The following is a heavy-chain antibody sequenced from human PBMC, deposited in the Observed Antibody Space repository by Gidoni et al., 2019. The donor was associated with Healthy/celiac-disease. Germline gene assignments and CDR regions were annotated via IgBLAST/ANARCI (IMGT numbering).Heavy chain of an antibody. CDR1: GGPISSSSYY. J-gene: IGHJ4*02. Sequence: QLQLQESGLGLVKPSETLSLTCTVSGGPISSSSYYWGWIRQPPGKGLEWIGSIYYSGSTYYNPSLKSRVTISVDTSKNQFSLKLSSVTAADTAVYYCASFSGSYPDFDYWGQGTLVTVSS. CDR3: ASFSGSYPDFDY. D-gene: IGHD1-26*01. V-gene: IGHV4-39*01. CDR2: IYYSGST.